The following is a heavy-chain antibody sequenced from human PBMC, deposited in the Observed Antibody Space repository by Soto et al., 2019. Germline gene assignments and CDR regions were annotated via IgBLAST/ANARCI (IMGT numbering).Heavy chain of an antibody. CDR2: VYYTGTT. D-gene: IGHD3-22*01. V-gene: IGHV4-59*01. CDR1: GGSIRSYF. CDR3: ARGATYYYDSCCYCTNYYQYGIAV. J-gene: IGHJ6*01. Sequence: SETLSLTCTVSGGSIRSYFYIWVRQPPGKGLEWIGSVYYTGTTDYNPSLKSRVTISVDTSKTQFSLNLRSVTAADTAVYYCARGATYYYDSCCYCTNYYQYGIAVSAQRSTVLVSS.